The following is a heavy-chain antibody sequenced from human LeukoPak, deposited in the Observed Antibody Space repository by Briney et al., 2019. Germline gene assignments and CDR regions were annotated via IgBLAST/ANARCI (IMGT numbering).Heavy chain of an antibody. D-gene: IGHD6-19*01. CDR3: ARDSGWFRFDY. V-gene: IGHV3-7*03. CDR1: GFTFSSFR. J-gene: IGHJ4*02. Sequence: PGGSLRLSCAASGFTFSSFRMTWVRQAPGKGLEWVANIKEDGSQKYYVDSVKGRFTISRDNAKNSLFLQTNSLRVDDTAVYYCARDSGWFRFDYWGQGTLVTVSS. CDR2: IKEDGSQK.